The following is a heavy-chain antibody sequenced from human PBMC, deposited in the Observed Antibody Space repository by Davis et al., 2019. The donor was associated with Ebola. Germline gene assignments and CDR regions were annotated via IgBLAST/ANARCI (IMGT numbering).Heavy chain of an antibody. J-gene: IGHJ3*02. CDR3: ARRQYYYDSSGYHIGAFDI. CDR1: GGSISSYY. D-gene: IGHD3-22*01. Sequence: SETLSLTCTVSGGSISSYYWSWIRQPPGKGLEWIGYIYYSGGTNYNPSLKSRVTISVDTSKNQFSLKLSSVTAADTAVYYCARRQYYYDSSGYHIGAFDIWGQGTMVTVSS. V-gene: IGHV4-59*08. CDR2: IYYSGGT.